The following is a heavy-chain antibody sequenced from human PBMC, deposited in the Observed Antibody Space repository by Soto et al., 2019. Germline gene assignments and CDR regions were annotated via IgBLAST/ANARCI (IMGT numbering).Heavy chain of an antibody. Sequence: QVQLQESGPGLVKPSETLSLTCTVSGGSINNYYWSWIRQPPGKGLEWIGYIYYSGSTNYNPSLKSRVTISVDTSKNQFSLKLSSVTAADTAVYYCARHWGYCGADCYSVTPFLDYWGQGTLVTVSS. CDR3: ARHWGYCGADCYSVTPFLDY. D-gene: IGHD2-21*02. CDR1: GGSINNYY. V-gene: IGHV4-59*08. J-gene: IGHJ4*02. CDR2: IYYSGST.